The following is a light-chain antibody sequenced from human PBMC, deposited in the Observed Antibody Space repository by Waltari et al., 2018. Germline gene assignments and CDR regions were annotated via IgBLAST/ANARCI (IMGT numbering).Light chain of an antibody. V-gene: IGLV2-14*03. Sequence: QSALTPPASVSGSPGQSITLPCTGTSSDVGGYNYVPWYQQHPGKAPKLMIYDVSNRPSGVSNRFSGSKSGNTASLTISGLQAEDEADYYCSSYTSSSTLNVFGSGTKVTVL. J-gene: IGLJ6*01. CDR1: SSDVGGYNY. CDR3: SSYTSSSTLNV. CDR2: DVS.